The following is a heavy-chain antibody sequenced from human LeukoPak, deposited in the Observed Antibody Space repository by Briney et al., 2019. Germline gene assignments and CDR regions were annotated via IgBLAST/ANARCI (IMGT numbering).Heavy chain of an antibody. V-gene: IGHV4-34*01. D-gene: IGHD4-23*01. CDR3: ARGALRWSYYYGMDV. CDR1: GGSFSGYY. J-gene: IGHJ6*02. Sequence: SETLSLTCAVYGGSFSGYYWSWIRQPPEKGLEWIGEINHSGSTNYNPSLKSRVTISVDTSKNQFSLKLSSVTAADTAVYYCARGALRWSYYYGMDVWGQGTTVTVSS. CDR2: INHSGST.